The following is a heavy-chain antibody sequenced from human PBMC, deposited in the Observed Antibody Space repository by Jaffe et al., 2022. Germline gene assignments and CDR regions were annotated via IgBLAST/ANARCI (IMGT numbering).Heavy chain of an antibody. CDR2: IYHSGST. J-gene: IGHJ6*03. V-gene: IGHV4-38-2*01. D-gene: IGHD3-10*01. Sequence: QVQLQESGPGLVKPSETLSLTCAVSGYSISSGYYWGWIRQPPGKGLEWIGSIYHSGSTYYNPSLKSRVTISVDTSKNQFSLKLSSVTAADTAVYYCARHETGGMVRGVGYYMDVWGKGTTVTVSS. CDR3: ARHETGGMVRGVGYYMDV. CDR1: GYSISSGYY.